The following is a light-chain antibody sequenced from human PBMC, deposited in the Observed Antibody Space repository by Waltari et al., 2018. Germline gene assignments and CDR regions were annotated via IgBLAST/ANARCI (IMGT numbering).Light chain of an antibody. J-gene: IGLJ2*01. CDR3: SSQTLDGLVL. V-gene: IGLV2-14*03. Sequence: QSALTQPASVSGSPGQSITISCSGLGSAAGASESVSWHQHHPDKAPQVIIYDVTHPPSGVSDRFSASTSANTASLTISRLQPEDEADYYCSSQTLDGLVLFGGGTRLTVL. CDR2: DVT. CDR1: GSAAGASES.